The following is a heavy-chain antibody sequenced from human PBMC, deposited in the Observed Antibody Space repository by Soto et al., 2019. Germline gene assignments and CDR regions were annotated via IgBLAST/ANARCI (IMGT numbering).Heavy chain of an antibody. CDR2: ISYDGSNK. V-gene: IGHV3-30*03. CDR1: GFTFSSYG. CDR3: ARRGWDAFDI. J-gene: IGHJ3*02. Sequence: QVQLAESGGGVVQPGRSPRLSCAASGFTFSSYGMHWVRQAPGKGLEWVAVISYDGSNKYYADSVKGRFTISRDNSKNTLYLQMNSLRAEDTAVYYCARRGWDAFDIWGQGTMVTVSS.